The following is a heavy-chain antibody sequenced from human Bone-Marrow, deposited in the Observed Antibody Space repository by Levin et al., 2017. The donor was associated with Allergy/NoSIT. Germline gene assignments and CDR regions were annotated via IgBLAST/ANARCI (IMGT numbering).Heavy chain of an antibody. CDR1: GGTFSTYA. D-gene: IGHD1-26*01. Sequence: SVKVSCKASGGTFSTYAINWVRQAPGQGLEWMGRIIPIFGIPIYAQKFQGRVTITADKSTNTSYMDLTSLMSEDTAVYYCEKKPQLLYYGMDVWGQGTTVTVSS. CDR2: IIPIFGIP. J-gene: IGHJ6*02. CDR3: EKKPQLLYYGMDV. V-gene: IGHV1-69*04.